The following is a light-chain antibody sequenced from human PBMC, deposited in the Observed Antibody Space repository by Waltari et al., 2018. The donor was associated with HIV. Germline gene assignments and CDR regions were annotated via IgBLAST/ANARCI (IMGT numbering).Light chain of an antibody. V-gene: IGLV2-23*02. Sequence: QSALTQSASVSGSPGQSITIYCTGTRSDVGSYNLVSWYQHHPDKAPKLMINEVNKRPSVISQHFSGSKSGNTASLTIYGLQAEDEADYYCCSYAGSSTSVVFGGETKLTVL. J-gene: IGLJ2*01. CDR3: CSYAGSSTSVV. CDR2: EVN. CDR1: RSDVGSYNL.